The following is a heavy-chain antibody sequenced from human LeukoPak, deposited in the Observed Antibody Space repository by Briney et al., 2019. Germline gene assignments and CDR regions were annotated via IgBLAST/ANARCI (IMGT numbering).Heavy chain of an antibody. CDR3: AKLGYGGNFIDY. D-gene: IGHD4-23*01. Sequence: ASVKVSCKASGYPFDNFAFTWVRQAPGQGLEWMEWISVYNGNTNYAQKLQGRVTMTTDTSTDTAYMELRSLRSDDTAVYYCAKLGYGGNFIDYWGQGTLVTVSS. CDR2: ISVYNGNT. J-gene: IGHJ4*02. V-gene: IGHV1-18*01. CDR1: GYPFDNFA.